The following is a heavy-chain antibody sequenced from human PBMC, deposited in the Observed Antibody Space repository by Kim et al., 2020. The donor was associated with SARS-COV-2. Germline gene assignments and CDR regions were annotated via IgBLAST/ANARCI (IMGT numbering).Heavy chain of an antibody. CDR3: ARHLRRSPFDY. CDR2: IYPGDSDT. V-gene: IGHV5-51*01. Sequence: GESLKISCKGSGYSFSNYWIGWVRQMPGKGLEWMGIIYPGDSDTRYNPSFQGQVTISADKSISTAYLQWSSLKASDTAMYYCARHLRRSPFDYWGPGTLVTVSS. CDR1: GYSFSNYW. J-gene: IGHJ4*02.